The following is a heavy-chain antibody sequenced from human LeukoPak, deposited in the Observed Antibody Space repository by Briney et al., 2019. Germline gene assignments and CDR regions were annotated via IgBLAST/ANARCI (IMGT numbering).Heavy chain of an antibody. J-gene: IGHJ4*02. D-gene: IGHD3-22*01. CDR1: GYTFTSYA. V-gene: IGHV1-3*04. Sequence: GASVKVSCKASGYTFTSYAMNWVRQAPGQGLEWMAWINTANGDTKYSQELQDRITITRDTSANTAYMELTGLKSDDTAVYYCAREAGSGYYPYFDNWGQGTLVTVSS. CDR3: AREAGSGYYPYFDN. CDR2: INTANGDT.